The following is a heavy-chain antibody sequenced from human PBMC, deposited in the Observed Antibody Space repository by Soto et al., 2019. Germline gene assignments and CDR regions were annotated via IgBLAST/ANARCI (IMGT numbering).Heavy chain of an antibody. V-gene: IGHV1-3*01. CDR1: GYTFTSYA. J-gene: IGHJ6*03. CDR2: INAGSGNT. CDR3: ARVDREWLFSPSYYYYYMDV. Sequence: ASVKVSCKASGYTFTSYAMHWVRQAPGQRLEWMGWINAGSGNTKYSQKFQGRVTITRDTSASTAYMELSSLRSEDTAVYYCARVDREWLFSPSYYYYYMDVWGKGTTVTVSS. D-gene: IGHD3-3*01.